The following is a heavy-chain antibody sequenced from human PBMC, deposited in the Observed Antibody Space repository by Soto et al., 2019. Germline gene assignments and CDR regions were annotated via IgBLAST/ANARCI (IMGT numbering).Heavy chain of an antibody. CDR1: GFTFRTHA. CDR2: IAYDGNEK. J-gene: IGHJ6*02. V-gene: IGHV3-30*18. D-gene: IGHD4-17*01. CDR3: AKDVGDYVPYYNGMDV. Sequence: QVQLVESGGGVVQPGTSLRLSCAASGFTFRTHAMHWVRQAPGEGLEWMAVIAYDGNEKFYADSVKGRFTISRDNSKNALYLQINTLRTEDTAVYYCAKDVGDYVPYYNGMDVWGQGTTVTVSS.